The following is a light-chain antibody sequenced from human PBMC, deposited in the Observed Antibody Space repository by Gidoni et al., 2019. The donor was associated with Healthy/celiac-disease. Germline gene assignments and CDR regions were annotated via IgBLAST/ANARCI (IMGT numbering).Light chain of an antibody. J-gene: IGLJ1*01. V-gene: IGLV3-21*04. CDR3: QVWDSSSDHYV. CDR1: NIGSKS. Sequence: SYVLTQPPSVSVAPGTTARITCGGHNIGSKSVHWYQQKPGQAPVLVIYYDSDRPSGLPERFSGSNSGNTATLTISRVEAGDEADYYCQVWDSSSDHYVFGTGTKVTVL. CDR2: YDS.